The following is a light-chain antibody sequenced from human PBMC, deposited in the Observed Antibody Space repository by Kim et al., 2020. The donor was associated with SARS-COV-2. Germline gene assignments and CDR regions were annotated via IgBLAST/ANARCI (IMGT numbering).Light chain of an antibody. J-gene: IGKJ5*01. CDR2: DAS. CDR1: QSVSSC. CDR3: QQYSNLIT. Sequence: SLSQGERATRSCWASQSVSSCLAWYQQKPGQAPRLLVYDASNRATGIPARFSGSGSETDFTLTISSLEPEDFAVYYCQQYSNLITFGQGTRLEI. V-gene: IGKV3-11*01.